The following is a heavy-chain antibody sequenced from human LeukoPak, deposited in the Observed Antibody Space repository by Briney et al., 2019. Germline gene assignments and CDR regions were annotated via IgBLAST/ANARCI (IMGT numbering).Heavy chain of an antibody. CDR1: GGSISSYY. CDR3: ATYGSGSYYKGWFDP. J-gene: IGHJ5*02. D-gene: IGHD3-10*01. CDR2: IYTSGST. Sequence: SETLSLTCTVSGGSISSYYWSWIRQPAGKGLEWIGRIYTSGSTNYNASLKSRVTISVDTSKNQFSLKLSSVTAADTAVYYCATYGSGSYYKGWFDPWGQGTLVTVSS. V-gene: IGHV4-4*07.